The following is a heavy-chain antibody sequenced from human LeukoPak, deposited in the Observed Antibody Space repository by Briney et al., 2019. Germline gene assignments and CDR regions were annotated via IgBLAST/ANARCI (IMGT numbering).Heavy chain of an antibody. Sequence: GGSLRLSCAASGFTFSSHSMNWVRQAPGKGLEWVSSISGTSSYIYYADSVKGRFTISRDNSKNTLYLQMNSLRAEDTAVYYCAKAPSSGYWPHFDYWGQGTLVTVSS. CDR1: GFTFSSHS. V-gene: IGHV3-21*01. CDR3: AKAPSSGYWPHFDY. CDR2: ISGTSSYI. J-gene: IGHJ4*02. D-gene: IGHD3-22*01.